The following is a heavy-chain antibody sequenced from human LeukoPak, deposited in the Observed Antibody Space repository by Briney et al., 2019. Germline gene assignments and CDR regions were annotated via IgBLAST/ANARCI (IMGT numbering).Heavy chain of an antibody. V-gene: IGHV3-23*01. CDR2: ISGSGGST. J-gene: IGHJ4*02. CDR1: GFTFSSYG. Sequence: GGSLRLSCAASGFTFSSYGMSWVRQAPGKGLEWVSAISGSGGSTYYADSVKGRFTISRDNSKNTLYLQMNSLRAEDTAVYYCAKVYGGSFEIDYFDYWGQGTLVTVSS. D-gene: IGHD1-26*01. CDR3: AKVYGGSFEIDYFDY.